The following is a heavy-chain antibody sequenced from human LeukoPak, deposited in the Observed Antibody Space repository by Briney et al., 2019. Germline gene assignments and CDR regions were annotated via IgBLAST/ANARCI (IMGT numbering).Heavy chain of an antibody. Sequence: GGSLRLSCAASGFTFSDYYMSWIRQAPGKWLEWISYISSSAGTIYYADSVKGRFTISRDNAKNSLYLQMNSLRVEDTAVYYCAKDRHSYSNAYFFDYWGQGTLVTVSS. CDR1: GFTFSDYY. CDR2: ISSSAGTI. J-gene: IGHJ4*02. CDR3: AKDRHSYSNAYFFDY. V-gene: IGHV3-11*04. D-gene: IGHD4-11*01.